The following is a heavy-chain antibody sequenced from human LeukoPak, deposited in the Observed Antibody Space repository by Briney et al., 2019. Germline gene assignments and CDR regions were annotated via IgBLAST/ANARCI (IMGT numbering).Heavy chain of an antibody. CDR2: ISAYNGNT. CDR1: GYTFTSYG. Sequence: ASVKVSCKASGYTFTSYGISWVRQAPGQGLEWMGWISAYNGNTNYAQKLQGRVTMTTDTSTSTAYMELSRLRSDDTAVYYCAREVLVGSAAFDIWGQGTMVTVSS. V-gene: IGHV1-18*01. CDR3: AREVLVGSAAFDI. J-gene: IGHJ3*02. D-gene: IGHD6-6*01.